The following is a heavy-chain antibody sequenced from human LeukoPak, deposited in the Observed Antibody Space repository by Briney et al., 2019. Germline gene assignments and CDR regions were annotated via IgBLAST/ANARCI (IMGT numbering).Heavy chain of an antibody. Sequence: ASVKVSCNTSGYSFATYAFCWVRQAPGDGLEWMGWISANTGKTSYAQKFQDRVTMTTDTSTTTAYMELRSLRLDDTAVYFCANVAGDRMDYWGQGTLVTVSS. V-gene: IGHV1-18*01. CDR2: ISANTGKT. CDR3: ANVAGDRMDY. D-gene: IGHD6-13*01. J-gene: IGHJ4*02. CDR1: GYSFATYA.